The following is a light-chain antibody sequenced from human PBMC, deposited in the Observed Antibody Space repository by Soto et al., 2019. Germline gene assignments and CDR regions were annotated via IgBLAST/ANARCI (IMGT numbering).Light chain of an antibody. CDR3: SSYTSSNTYV. J-gene: IGLJ1*01. CDR1: SSDVGGYNY. Sequence: QSALTQPASVSGSPGQWTTISCTGTSSDVGGYNYVSWYQHHPGKAPKLMIYDVTNRPSGVPNRFSGSKPGNTASLTISGLQTEDEADYYCSSYTSSNTYVFGTGTKLTVL. CDR2: DVT. V-gene: IGLV2-14*03.